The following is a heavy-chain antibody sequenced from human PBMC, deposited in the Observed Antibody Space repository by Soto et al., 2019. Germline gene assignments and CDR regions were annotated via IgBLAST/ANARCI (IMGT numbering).Heavy chain of an antibody. CDR1: GLTFTSSA. J-gene: IGHJ6*02. CDR2: IVVGSGNT. D-gene: IGHD3-10*01. V-gene: IGHV1-58*01. CDR3: AAESVGITMVRGAPYGMDV. Sequence: SVKVSCKASGLTFTSSAVQWVQYARGQRHESIGAIVVGSGNTNYAQKFQERVTITRDMSTSTAYMELSSLGSEDTAVYYCAAESVGITMVRGAPYGMDVWGQGTTVTVSS.